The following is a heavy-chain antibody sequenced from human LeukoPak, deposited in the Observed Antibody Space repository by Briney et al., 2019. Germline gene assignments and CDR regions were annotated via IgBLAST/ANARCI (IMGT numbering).Heavy chain of an antibody. CDR1: GFTLGSYW. CDR3: ARADGGGGSYYYY. J-gene: IGHJ4*02. Sequence: PGGSLRLSCAASGFTLGSYWMHWVRQGPGKGLVWVSRIKSDGSITDYADSVKGRFTISRDNAKNTLYLQMNSLRAEDTAVCYCARADGGGGSYYYYWGQGTLVTVSS. V-gene: IGHV3-74*01. D-gene: IGHD1-26*01. CDR2: IKSDGSIT.